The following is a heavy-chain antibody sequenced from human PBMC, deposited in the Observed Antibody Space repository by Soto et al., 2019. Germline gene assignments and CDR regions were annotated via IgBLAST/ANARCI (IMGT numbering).Heavy chain of an antibody. V-gene: IGHV1-69*01. CDR1: GGTFSSYA. J-gene: IGHJ6*02. D-gene: IGHD5-12*01. CDR2: IIPIFGTA. Sequence: QVQLVQSGAEVKKPGSSVKVSCKASGGTFSSYAISWVRQAPGQGLEWMGVIIPIFGTANYAQKLQGRVTINADESTGKAYMELSSLRYEDTAVYYCARGCGTHSGYDFLDYYYGIDVWGQGTPVTVSS. CDR3: ARGCGTHSGYDFLDYYYGIDV.